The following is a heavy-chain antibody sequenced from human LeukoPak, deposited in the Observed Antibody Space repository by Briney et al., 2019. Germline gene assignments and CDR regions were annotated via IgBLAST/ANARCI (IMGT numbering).Heavy chain of an antibody. CDR1: GFTFDDYA. D-gene: IGHD3-3*01. J-gene: IGHJ5*02. V-gene: IGHV3-9*03. CDR3: AKGRRTDDYDFWSGPIGGFDP. Sequence: GRSLRLSCAASGFTFDDYAMHWVRQAPGKGLEWVSGISWNSGSIGYADSVKGRFTISRDNAKNSLYLQMNSLRAEDMALYYCAKGRRTDDYDFWSGPIGGFDPWGQGTLVTVSS. CDR2: ISWNSGSI.